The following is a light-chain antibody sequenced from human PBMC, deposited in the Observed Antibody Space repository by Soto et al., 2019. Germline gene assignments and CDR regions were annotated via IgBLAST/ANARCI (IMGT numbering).Light chain of an antibody. Sequence: QAVVTQPPSVSGAPGQRVTISCTGTFSNIGAGYDVHWYQQLPGTAPKLLIYGKTNRPSGVPDRFSGSKSGTSASLAITGLQAEDEADYYCQSYDSSLSGPVFGGGTKLTVL. CDR3: QSYDSSLSGPV. V-gene: IGLV1-40*01. J-gene: IGLJ2*01. CDR2: GKT. CDR1: FSNIGAGYD.